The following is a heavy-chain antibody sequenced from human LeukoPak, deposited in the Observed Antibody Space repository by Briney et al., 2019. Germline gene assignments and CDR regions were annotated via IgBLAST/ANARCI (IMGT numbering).Heavy chain of an antibody. D-gene: IGHD3-10*01. CDR1: GGSISSGGYY. CDR3: ARVRVEMVRGAYYYGMDV. V-gene: IGHV4-31*03. Sequence: SQTLSLTCTVSGGSISSGGYYWSWIRQHPGKGLEWIGYIYYSGSTYYNPSVKSRVTISVDTSKNQFSLKLSSVTAADTAVYYCARVRVEMVRGAYYYGMDVWGQGTTVTVSS. CDR2: IYYSGST. J-gene: IGHJ6*02.